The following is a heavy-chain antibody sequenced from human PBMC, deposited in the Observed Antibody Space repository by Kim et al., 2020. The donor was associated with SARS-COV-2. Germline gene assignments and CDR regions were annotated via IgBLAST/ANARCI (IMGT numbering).Heavy chain of an antibody. CDR3: AKDIAVEAVGAFDI. J-gene: IGHJ3*02. D-gene: IGHD6-19*01. Sequence: ADSVKGRFTISRDNAKNSLYLQMNSLRAEDTALYYCAKDIAVEAVGAFDIWGQGTMVTVSS. V-gene: IGHV3-9*01.